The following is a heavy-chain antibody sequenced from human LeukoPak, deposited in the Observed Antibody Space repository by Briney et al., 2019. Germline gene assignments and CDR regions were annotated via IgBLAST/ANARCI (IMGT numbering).Heavy chain of an antibody. Sequence: GASVKVSCKASGDTVTSYYMHWVRQAPGQGLEWMGIVNPSSISASYAQKFQGRVTMTRDTSTSTVSMELSSLRSDDTAVYYCASVYQHGMDVWGQGTTVTVSS. CDR3: ASVYQHGMDV. CDR2: VNPSSISA. V-gene: IGHV1-46*01. D-gene: IGHD2-2*01. J-gene: IGHJ6*02. CDR1: GDTVTSYY.